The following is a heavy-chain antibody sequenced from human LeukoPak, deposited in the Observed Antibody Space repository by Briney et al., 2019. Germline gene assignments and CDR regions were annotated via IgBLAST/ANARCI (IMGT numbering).Heavy chain of an antibody. CDR3: ARAVSPDYGSGSPLPLFDP. CDR1: GGTFSSYA. J-gene: IGHJ5*02. V-gene: IGHV1-69*13. CDR2: IIPIFGTA. Sequence: ASVKVSCKASGGTFSSYAISWVRQAPGQGLERMGGIIPIFGTANYAQKFQGRATITADESTSTAYMELSSLRSEDTAVYYCARAVSPDYGSGSPLPLFDPWGQGTLVTVSS. D-gene: IGHD3-10*01.